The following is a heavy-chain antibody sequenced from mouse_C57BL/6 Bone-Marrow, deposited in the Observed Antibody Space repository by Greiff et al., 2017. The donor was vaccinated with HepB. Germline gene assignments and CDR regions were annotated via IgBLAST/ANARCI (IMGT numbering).Heavy chain of an antibody. CDR1: GFSFNTYA. V-gene: IGHV10-1*01. CDR3: VRHAWYFDV. J-gene: IGHJ1*03. CDR2: IRSKSNNYAT. Sequence: EVQGVESGGGLVQPKGSLKLSCAASGFSFNTYAMNWVRQAPGKGLEWVARIRSKSNNYATYYADSVKDRFTISRDDSESMLYLQMNNLKTEDTAMYYCVRHAWYFDVWGTGTTVTVSS.